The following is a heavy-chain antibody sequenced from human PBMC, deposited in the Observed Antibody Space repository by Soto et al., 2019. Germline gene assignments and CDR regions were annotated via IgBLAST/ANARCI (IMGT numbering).Heavy chain of an antibody. CDR3: ARDYHPGVAVADNWFDP. V-gene: IGHV3-21*01. J-gene: IGHJ5*02. D-gene: IGHD6-19*01. Sequence: GGSLRLSCAASGFTFSSYSMNWVRQAPGKGLEWVSSISSSSSYIYYADSVKGRFTISRDNAKNSLYLQMNSLRAEDTAVYYCARDYHPGVAVADNWFDPWGQGTLVTVSS. CDR1: GFTFSSYS. CDR2: ISSSSSYI.